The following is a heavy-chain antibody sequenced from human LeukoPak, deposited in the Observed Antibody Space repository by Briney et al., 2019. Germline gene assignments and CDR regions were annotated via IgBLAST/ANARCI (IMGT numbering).Heavy chain of an antibody. CDR1: GFTFNSYA. D-gene: IGHD6-13*01. V-gene: IGHV3-21*01. J-gene: IGHJ4*02. CDR3: ARRIAAAGTADY. CDR2: ISSSSSYI. Sequence: GGSLRLSCTASGFTFNSYAMTWVRQAPGKGLEWVSSISSSSSYIYYADSVKGRFTISRDNAKNSLYLQMNSLRAEDTAVYYCARRIAAAGTADYWGQGTLVTVSS.